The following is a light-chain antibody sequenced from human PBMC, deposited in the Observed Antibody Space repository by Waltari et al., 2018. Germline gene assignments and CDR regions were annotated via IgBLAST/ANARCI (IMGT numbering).Light chain of an antibody. CDR1: SSDIDFDDY. CDR2: GVT. J-gene: IGLJ3*02. V-gene: IGLV2-14*01. Sequence: QSALTQPASVSGSPGQSITISCTGSSSDIDFDDYVSWYQHLPGKAPNLMIYGVTNRPSGISNRFSASKSDNTASLTISGLQADDEADYYCSSFTGTIWVFGGGTKLTVL. CDR3: SSFTGTIWV.